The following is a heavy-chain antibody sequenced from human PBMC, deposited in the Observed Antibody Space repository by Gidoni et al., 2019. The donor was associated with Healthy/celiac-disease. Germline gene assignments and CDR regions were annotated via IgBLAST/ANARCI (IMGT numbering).Heavy chain of an antibody. V-gene: IGHV3-15*07. Sequence: EVQLVESGGGLVKPGGSLRLSCAASGFTFSNAWMNWVRQAPGKGLEWVGRIKSKTDGGTTDYAAPVKGRFTISRDDSKNTLYLQMNSLKTEDTAVYYCTTGRVERNDYYDSSGYHVDDYWGQGTLVTVSS. J-gene: IGHJ4*02. D-gene: IGHD3-22*01. CDR3: TTGRVERNDYYDSSGYHVDDY. CDR2: IKSKTDGGTT. CDR1: GFTFSNAW.